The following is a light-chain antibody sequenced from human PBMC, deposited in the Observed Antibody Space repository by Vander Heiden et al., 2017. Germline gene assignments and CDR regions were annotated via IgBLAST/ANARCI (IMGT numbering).Light chain of an antibody. CDR1: SRDVGGYNY. J-gene: IGLJ1*01. V-gene: IGLV2-14*01. CDR3: SSYTSSSTLYV. Sequence: QSALTQPASVSGSPGQSFTISCTGTSRDVGGYNYVSWYQQHPGKAPKLMIYDVSNRPSGVSNRFSGSKSGNTASLTISGLQAEDEADYYCSSYTSSSTLYVFGTGTKVTVL. CDR2: DVS.